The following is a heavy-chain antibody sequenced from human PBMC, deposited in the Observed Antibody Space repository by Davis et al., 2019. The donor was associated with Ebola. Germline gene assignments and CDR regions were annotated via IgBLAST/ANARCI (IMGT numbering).Heavy chain of an antibody. CDR2: IYYSGST. CDR1: GGSISSSSYY. V-gene: IGHV4-39*07. D-gene: IGHD2-2*01. CDR3: ARGEYCSSTSCYYFDY. Sequence: PSETLSLTCTVSGGSISSSSYYWGWIRQPPGKGLEWIGSIYYSGSTYYNPSLKSRVTISVDTSKNQFSLKLSSVTAADTAVYYCARGEYCSSTSCYYFDYWGQGTLVTVSS. J-gene: IGHJ4*02.